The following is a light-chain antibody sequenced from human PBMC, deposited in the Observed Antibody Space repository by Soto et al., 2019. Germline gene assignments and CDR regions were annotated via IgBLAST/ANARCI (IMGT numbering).Light chain of an antibody. CDR3: SAWDDSLNGLYV. CDR2: SND. Sequence: QSVLTQPPSASGTPGQRVTISCSGSTANIGSNYVNWYQQLPGAAPKLLIYSNDRRPSGVPERFSGSKSGTSASLAISGLQSEDEADYYCSAWDDSLNGLYVFGTGTKLTVL. J-gene: IGLJ1*01. V-gene: IGLV1-44*01. CDR1: TANIGSNY.